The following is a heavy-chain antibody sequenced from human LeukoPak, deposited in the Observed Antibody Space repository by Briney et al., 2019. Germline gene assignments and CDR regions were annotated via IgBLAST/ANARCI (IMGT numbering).Heavy chain of an antibody. CDR3: ASSPMTGILVSYYYGMDV. V-gene: IGHV3-74*01. Sequence: GGSLRLSCAASGFTFSSYWMHWVRQAPGKGLVWVSRIRSDGSSTTYADSVKGRFTISRDNTKNTLYLQMNSLRADDTAVFYCASSPMTGILVSYYYGMDVWGQGTTVTVSS. CDR1: GFTFSSYW. D-gene: IGHD3-10*01. CDR2: IRSDGSST. J-gene: IGHJ6*02.